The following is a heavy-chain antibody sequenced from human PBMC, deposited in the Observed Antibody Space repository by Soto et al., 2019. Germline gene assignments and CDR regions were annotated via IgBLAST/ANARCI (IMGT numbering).Heavy chain of an antibody. D-gene: IGHD3-10*01. CDR3: ARETYYSVSRSYILDY. V-gene: IGHV1-8*01. CDR2: MNPNSGNT. Sequence: ASVKVSCKASGYTFTSYDINWVRQATGQGLEWMGWMNPNSGNTGYAQKFQGRVTMTRNTSITTAYMELSSLRSEDTAVYYCARETYYSVSRSYILDYWAREPWSPSPQ. CDR1: GYTFTSYD. J-gene: IGHJ4*02.